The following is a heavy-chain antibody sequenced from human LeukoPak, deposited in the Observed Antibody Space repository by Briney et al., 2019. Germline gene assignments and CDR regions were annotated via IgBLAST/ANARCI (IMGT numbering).Heavy chain of an antibody. Sequence: GGSLRLSCAASGFTFSTFAMLWVRQPRGKGLEWVSSIFPSGGEIHYADSVRGRFTISRDNSKSTLSLQMNSLRAEDTAIYYCAKNRPHFSLRYFDWFPGYFDYWGQGTLVTVSS. CDR3: AKNRPHFSLRYFDWFPGYFDY. V-gene: IGHV3-23*01. D-gene: IGHD3-9*01. J-gene: IGHJ4*02. CDR2: IFPSGGEI. CDR1: GFTFSTFA.